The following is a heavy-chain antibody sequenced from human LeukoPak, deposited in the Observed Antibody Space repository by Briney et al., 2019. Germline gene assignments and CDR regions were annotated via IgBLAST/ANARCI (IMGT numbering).Heavy chain of an antibody. CDR3: ARDTVPYSSGQFDY. D-gene: IGHD6-19*01. CDR2: IIPIFGTA. CDR1: GGTFSSYA. V-gene: IGHV1-69*01. Sequence: SVKVSCKASGGTFSSYAISWVRQAPGQGLEWMGGIIPIFGTANYAQKFQGRVTITADESTSTAYMELSSLRSEDTAVYYCARDTVPYSSGQFDYWGQGTLVTVSS. J-gene: IGHJ4*02.